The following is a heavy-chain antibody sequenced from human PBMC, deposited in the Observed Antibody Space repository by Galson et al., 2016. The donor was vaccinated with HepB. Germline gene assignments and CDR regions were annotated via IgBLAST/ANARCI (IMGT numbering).Heavy chain of an antibody. D-gene: IGHD6-6*01. Sequence: SVKVSCKASGYTFTSDAMHWLRQAPGQRLEWMGWINVVSGETKFSQKFQGRVTITRDTSASTAYMVLTSLRSADTAVYFCARGVGLHSTSAAFDYWGQGTLITVSS. J-gene: IGHJ4*02. CDR2: INVVSGET. V-gene: IGHV1-3*01. CDR1: GYTFTSDA. CDR3: ARGVGLHSTSAAFDY.